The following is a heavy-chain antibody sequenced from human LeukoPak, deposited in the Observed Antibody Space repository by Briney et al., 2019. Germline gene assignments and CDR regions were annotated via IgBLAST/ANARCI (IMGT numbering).Heavy chain of an antibody. V-gene: IGHV4-39*07. Sequence: PSETLSLTCAVSGGSISSGGYYWGWIRQPPGKGLEWIGSMYYSGSTYYNPSLKSRVTISVDTSKNQFSLKLSSVTAADTAVYYCARARGRGPSGYYNYWGQGTLVTVSS. D-gene: IGHD3-22*01. CDR3: ARARGRGPSGYYNY. CDR2: MYYSGST. CDR1: GGSISSGGYY. J-gene: IGHJ4*02.